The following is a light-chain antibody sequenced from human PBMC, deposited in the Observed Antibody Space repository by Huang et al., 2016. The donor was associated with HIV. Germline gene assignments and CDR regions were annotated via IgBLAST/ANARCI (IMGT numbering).Light chain of an antibody. CDR2: KAS. Sequence: DIQMTQSPSTLYASVGDRVTLTCRASQSISSSLDWYQQKPGKAPKLLIYKASNLESGVPSTFSGSGSGTEFTLTISIRQPDDFATYYCQQYKIYSWTFGQGTKVEIK. J-gene: IGKJ1*01. CDR1: QSISSS. V-gene: IGKV1-5*03. CDR3: QQYKIYSWT.